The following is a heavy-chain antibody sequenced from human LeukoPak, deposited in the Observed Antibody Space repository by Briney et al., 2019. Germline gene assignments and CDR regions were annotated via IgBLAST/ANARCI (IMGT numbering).Heavy chain of an antibody. Sequence: SETLSLTCAVYGGSFSGYYWSWIRQPPGKGLEWIGEINHSESTNYNPSLKSRITISVDTSKNQFSLKLSSVTAADTAVYYCARRQTILEWFVSDYWGQGTLVTVSS. CDR3: ARRQTILEWFVSDY. J-gene: IGHJ4*02. CDR1: GGSFSGYY. D-gene: IGHD3-3*01. V-gene: IGHV4-34*01. CDR2: INHSEST.